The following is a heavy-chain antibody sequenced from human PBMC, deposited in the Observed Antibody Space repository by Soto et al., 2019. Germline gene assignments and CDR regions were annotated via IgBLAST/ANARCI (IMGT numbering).Heavy chain of an antibody. D-gene: IGHD4-17*01. CDR1: SGSISSSNW. V-gene: IGHV4-4*02. CDR3: ARGDYGDYLTPFYYYYMDV. Sequence: SETLSLTCAVSSGSISSSNWWSWVRQPPGKGLEWIGEIYHSGSTNYNPSLKSRVTISVDKSKNQFSLKLSSVTAADTAVYYCARGDYGDYLTPFYYYYMDVWGKGTTVTVSS. J-gene: IGHJ6*03. CDR2: IYHSGST.